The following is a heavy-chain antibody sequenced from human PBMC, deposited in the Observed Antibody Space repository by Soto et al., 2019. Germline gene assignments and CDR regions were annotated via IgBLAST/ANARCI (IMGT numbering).Heavy chain of an antibody. Sequence: EVQLVESGGGLVKPGGSLRLSCAASGFTFSSYSMNWVRQAPGKGLEWVSSISSSSSYIYYADSVKGRFTISRDNAKNXXYLQMNSLRAEDTAVYYCARVRGSSSWSSEDPSDYWGQGTLVTVSS. D-gene: IGHD6-13*01. J-gene: IGHJ4*02. CDR3: ARVRGSSSWSSEDPSDY. CDR1: GFTFSSYS. CDR2: ISSSSSYI. V-gene: IGHV3-21*01.